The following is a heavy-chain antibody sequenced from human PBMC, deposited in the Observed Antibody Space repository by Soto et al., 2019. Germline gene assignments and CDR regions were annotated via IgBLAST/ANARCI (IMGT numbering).Heavy chain of an antibody. V-gene: IGHV1-58*01. CDR1: GFTFTSSA. J-gene: IGHJ4*02. CDR3: AGGQHDYGGNSPNLVDY. CDR2: IVVGSGNT. D-gene: IGHD4-17*01. Sequence: GASVKVSCKASGFTFTSSAVQWVRQARGQRLEWIGWIVVGSGNTNYAQKFQERVTITRDMSTSTAYMELSSLRSEDTAVYYCAGGQHDYGGNSPNLVDYWGQGTLVTVSS.